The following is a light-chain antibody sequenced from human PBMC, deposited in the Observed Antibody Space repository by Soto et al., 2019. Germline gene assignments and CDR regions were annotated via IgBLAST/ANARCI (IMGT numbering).Light chain of an antibody. CDR1: QSISSW. CDR3: QQYNSYPWT. V-gene: IGKV1-5*03. Sequence: DIQMTQSPSTLSASVGDRVTITCRASQSISSWLAWYQQKPGKAPKLLIYKASSLESGAPSRVSGSGSGAEFTLTISSLPPDDFATYYCQQYNSYPWTFGQGTKVEIK. CDR2: KAS. J-gene: IGKJ1*01.